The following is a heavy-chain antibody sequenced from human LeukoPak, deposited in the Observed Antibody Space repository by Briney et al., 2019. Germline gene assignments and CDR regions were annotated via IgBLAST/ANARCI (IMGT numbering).Heavy chain of an antibody. J-gene: IGHJ5*02. V-gene: IGHV4-39*02. CDR3: ARDKLAVRDNWFDP. Sequence: SETLSLTCSVSGGSVASSPYYWGWIRQSPGKGLEWIGSISYRGTTYYSPSLKSRVKVSVDTSTNRFFLKLSSVTAADTALYYCARDKLAVRDNWFDPWGQGILVTVSS. D-gene: IGHD3-10*02. CDR1: GGSVASSPYY. CDR2: ISYRGTT.